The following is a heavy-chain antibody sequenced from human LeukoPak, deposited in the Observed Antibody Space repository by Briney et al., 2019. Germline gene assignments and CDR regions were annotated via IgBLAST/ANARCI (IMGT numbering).Heavy chain of an antibody. D-gene: IGHD6-13*01. V-gene: IGHV3-48*01. J-gene: IGHJ4*02. CDR3: ARVLNSLAAAGTFDY. CDR1: GFTFSSYS. Sequence: PGGSLRLSCAASGFTFSSYSMNWVRQAPGKGLEWVSYISSSSSTIYYADSVKGRFTISRDNAKNSLHLQMNSLRAEDTAVYYCARVLNSLAAAGTFDYWGQGTLVTVSS. CDR2: ISSSSSTI.